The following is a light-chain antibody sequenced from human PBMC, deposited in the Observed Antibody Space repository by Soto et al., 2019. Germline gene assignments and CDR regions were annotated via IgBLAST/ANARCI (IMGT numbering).Light chain of an antibody. CDR3: CSYAGSNTWV. V-gene: IGLV2-23*01. CDR2: EGS. Sequence: QAVVTQPASVSGSPGQSITISCTGTSSDVGSYNLVSWYQQHPGKAPKLMIYEGSKRPSGVSNRFSESKSGNTASLTISGLQAEDEADYYCCSYAGSNTWVFGGGTKLTVL. J-gene: IGLJ3*02. CDR1: SSDVGSYNL.